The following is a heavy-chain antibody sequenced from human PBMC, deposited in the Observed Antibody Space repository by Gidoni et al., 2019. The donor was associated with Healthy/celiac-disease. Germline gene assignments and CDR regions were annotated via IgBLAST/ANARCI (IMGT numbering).Heavy chain of an antibody. D-gene: IGHD5-12*01. CDR2: ISAYNGNT. CDR3: ARDPGALPTTHYYYYYGMDV. CDR1: GYTFTSYG. Sequence: QVQLVQSGAEVKKPGASVKVSCKASGYTFTSYGISWVRQAPGQGLEWMGWISAYNGNTNYAQKLQGRVTMTTDTSTSTAYMELRSLRSDDTAVYYCARDPGALPTTHYYYYYGMDVWGQGTTVTVSS. J-gene: IGHJ6*02. V-gene: IGHV1-18*01.